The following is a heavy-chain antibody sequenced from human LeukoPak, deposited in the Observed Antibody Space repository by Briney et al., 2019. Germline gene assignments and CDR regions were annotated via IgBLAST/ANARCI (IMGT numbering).Heavy chain of an antibody. Sequence: SETLSLTCTISGASIDSYYWSWIRQPPGKGLEWIGYIYYSGTTNYNPSLKRRVTISVDTSKNQFSLKLSSVTAADTAVYYCARGCSGGSCYQAFDYWGQGTLVTVSS. CDR1: GASIDSYY. J-gene: IGHJ4*02. D-gene: IGHD2-15*01. CDR2: IYYSGTT. V-gene: IGHV4-59*01. CDR3: ARGCSGGSCYQAFDY.